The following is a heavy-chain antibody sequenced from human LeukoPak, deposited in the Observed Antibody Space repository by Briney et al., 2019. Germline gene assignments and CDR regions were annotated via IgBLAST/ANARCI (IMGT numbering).Heavy chain of an antibody. D-gene: IGHD6-13*01. Sequence: PGGSLRLSCAASGFTFSTYWMSWVRQAPGKGLEWVANIKQDGSEKYYLDSVKGRFTISRDNAENSLYLQMNGLRAEDTAVYFCTREAAAGIDYWGQGTLVTVSS. J-gene: IGHJ4*02. V-gene: IGHV3-7*01. CDR3: TREAAAGIDY. CDR2: IKQDGSEK. CDR1: GFTFSTYW.